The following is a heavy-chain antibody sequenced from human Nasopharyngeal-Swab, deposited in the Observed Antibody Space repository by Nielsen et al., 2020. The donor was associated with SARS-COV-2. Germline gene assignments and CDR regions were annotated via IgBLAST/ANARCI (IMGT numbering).Heavy chain of an antibody. D-gene: IGHD5-12*01. CDR3: AKDRVIRYST. CDR2: ISSNGGST. V-gene: IGHV3-64*04. CDR1: GFTFSSYA. Sequence: GESLKISCSASGFTFSSYAMHWVRQAPGKGLEYVSAISSNGGSTYYADSVKGRFTISRDNSKNTLYLQMNSLRAEDTAIYYCAKDRVIRYSTWGQGTLVTVSS. J-gene: IGHJ4*02.